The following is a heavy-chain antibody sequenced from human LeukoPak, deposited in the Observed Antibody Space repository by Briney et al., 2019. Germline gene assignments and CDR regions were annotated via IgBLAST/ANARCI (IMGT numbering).Heavy chain of an antibody. Sequence: GGSLGLSCSASGFTFSSYEMNWVRQAPGKGLEWVSYISSSGGTIYYADSVKGRFTISRDNAKNSLYLQMNSLRAEDTAVYYCARGWGANWGQGTLVTVSS. V-gene: IGHV3-48*03. D-gene: IGHD3-16*01. CDR3: ARGWGAN. CDR1: GFTFSSYE. CDR2: ISSSGGTI. J-gene: IGHJ4*02.